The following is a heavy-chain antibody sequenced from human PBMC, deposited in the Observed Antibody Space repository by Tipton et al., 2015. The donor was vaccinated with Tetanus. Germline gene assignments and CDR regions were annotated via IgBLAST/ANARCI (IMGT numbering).Heavy chain of an antibody. D-gene: IGHD3-22*01. J-gene: IGHJ4*02. CDR1: GGSISSGGYY. Sequence: LRLSCTVSGGSISSGGYYWSWIRQHPGKGLEWIGYIYYSGSTYYNPSLKSRVTISVDTSKNQFSLKLSSVTAADTAVYYCARLTKARGSYYYDSSGYYYVDYWGQGTLVTVSS. CDR3: ARLTKARGSYYYDSSGYYYVDY. V-gene: IGHV4-31*02. CDR2: IYYSGST.